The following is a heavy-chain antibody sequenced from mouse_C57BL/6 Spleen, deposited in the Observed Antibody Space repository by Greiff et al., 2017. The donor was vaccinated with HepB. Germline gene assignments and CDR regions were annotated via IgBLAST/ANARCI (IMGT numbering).Heavy chain of an antibody. V-gene: IGHV1-74*01. Sequence: QVQLQQSGAELVKPGASVKVSCKASGYTFTSYWMHWVKQRPGQGLEWIGRIHPSDSDTNYNQKFKGKATLTVDKSSSTAYMQLSSLTSEDSAVYYCAIDGTTVVATGAYWGQGTLVTVSA. J-gene: IGHJ3*01. CDR2: IHPSDSDT. D-gene: IGHD1-1*01. CDR1: GYTFTSYW. CDR3: AIDGTTVVATGAY.